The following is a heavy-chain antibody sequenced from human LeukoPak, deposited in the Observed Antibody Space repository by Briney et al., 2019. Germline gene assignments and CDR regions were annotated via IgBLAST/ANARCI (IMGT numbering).Heavy chain of an antibody. CDR2: INWNGGST. CDR3: ARSQSPVVTFSSEYYYYGMDV. D-gene: IGHD3-22*01. J-gene: IGHJ6*02. V-gene: IGHV3-20*04. Sequence: GGSLRFSCAASGFTFDDYGMSWVRHAPGKGLEWGSGINWNGGSTGYADSVKGRFTIARDNAKNSLYLRMNSLRAEDTALYYCARSQSPVVTFSSEYYYYGMDVWGQGTTVTVSS. CDR1: GFTFDDYG.